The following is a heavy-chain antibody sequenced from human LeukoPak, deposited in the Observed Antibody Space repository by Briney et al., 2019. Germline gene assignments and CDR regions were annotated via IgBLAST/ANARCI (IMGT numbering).Heavy chain of an antibody. CDR3: ARGITIFGVVNDAFDV. V-gene: IGHV3-74*01. CDR1: GFTFKNYW. D-gene: IGHD3-3*01. Sequence: GGSLRLSCAASGFTFKNYWMHWVRQAPGKGLVWISRVDSDGSSTTYADSVKGRFTISRDNAKNTLYLQMNSLRAEDTAVYYCARGITIFGVVNDAFDVWGQGAVVTVSS. CDR2: VDSDGSST. J-gene: IGHJ3*01.